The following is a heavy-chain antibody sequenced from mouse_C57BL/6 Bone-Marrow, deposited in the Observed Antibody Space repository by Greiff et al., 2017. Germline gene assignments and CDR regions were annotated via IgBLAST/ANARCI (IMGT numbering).Heavy chain of an antibody. V-gene: IGHV14-4*01. CDR3: TIYDYYAMDY. D-gene: IGHD2-3*01. J-gene: IGHJ4*01. Sequence: VQLQQSGAELVRPGASVKLSCTASGFNIKDDYMHWVKPRPEQGLEWIGWIDPENGDTEYASKFQGKATITADTSSNTAYLQLSSLTSEDTAVYYCTIYDYYAMDYWGQGTSVTVSS. CDR2: IDPENGDT. CDR1: GFNIKDDY.